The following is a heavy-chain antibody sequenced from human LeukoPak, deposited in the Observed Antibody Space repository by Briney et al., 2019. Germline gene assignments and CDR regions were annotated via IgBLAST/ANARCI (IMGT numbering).Heavy chain of an antibody. J-gene: IGHJ6*02. Sequence: SETLSLTCTVSGGSISSYYWSWIRQPAGKGLEWIGRVFTSGSTNYNPSLKSRVTMSLDTSKNQFSLWLSSVTAADTAVYYCAKSITMAPNYYYGMDVWGQGTTVTVSS. D-gene: IGHD3-10*01. CDR2: VFTSGST. CDR3: AKSITMAPNYYYGMDV. CDR1: GGSISSYY. V-gene: IGHV4-4*07.